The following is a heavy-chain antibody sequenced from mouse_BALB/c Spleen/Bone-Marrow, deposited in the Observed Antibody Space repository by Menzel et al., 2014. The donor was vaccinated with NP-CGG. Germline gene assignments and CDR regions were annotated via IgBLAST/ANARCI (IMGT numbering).Heavy chain of an antibody. CDR2: ISSNAINHET. CDR3: TKNEAYSLDY. Sequence: EVQRVESGGGLVQPGGSMKLSCAASGFTFSDAWTDWVRQSPEQGLEWVAEISSNAINHETYYAESVKGRFTITRDDSKSSVYLQMNNIRAEDTGIYYCTKNEAYSLDYWGQGTSVTVSS. V-gene: IGHV6-6*01. CDR1: GFTFSDAW. J-gene: IGHJ4*01. D-gene: IGHD3-2*02.